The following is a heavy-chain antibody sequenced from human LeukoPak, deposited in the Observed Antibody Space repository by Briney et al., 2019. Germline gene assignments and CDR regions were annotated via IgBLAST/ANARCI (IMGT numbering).Heavy chain of an antibody. CDR2: ISDGGTT. Sequence: PGECLRLSCAASGFTFDNYSFDWVRQPPGKGLEWVSGISDGGTTYYADSVKGRFTISRDNAKNSLYLQMNSLRAEDTAFYYCARDDPYSGYDYDYWGRGVLVTVSS. J-gene: IGHJ4*02. V-gene: IGHV3-20*04. D-gene: IGHD5-12*01. CDR1: GFTFDNYS. CDR3: ARDDPYSGYDYDY.